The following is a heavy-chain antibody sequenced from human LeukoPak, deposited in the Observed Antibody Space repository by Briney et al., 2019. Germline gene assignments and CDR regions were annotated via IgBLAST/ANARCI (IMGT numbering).Heavy chain of an antibody. CDR2: ISIYNGQT. V-gene: IGHV1-18*01. J-gene: IGHJ5*02. Sequence: ASVKVSCKASGYRFTSYGIGWVRQAPGQGLEWVGWISIYNGQTYYAQSLQDRVTMTADTSTNTVYTELRSLKTEDTAVYYCARACHLVVVTAEGAFLDPWGQGTLVTISS. D-gene: IGHD2-21*02. CDR3: ARACHLVVVTAEGAFLDP. CDR1: GYRFTSYG.